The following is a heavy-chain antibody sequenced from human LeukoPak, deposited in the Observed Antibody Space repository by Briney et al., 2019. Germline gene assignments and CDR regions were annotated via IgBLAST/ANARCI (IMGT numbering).Heavy chain of an antibody. CDR3: ARGSRGYYDSSGEGIG. Sequence: SETLSLTCTVSGGSISSSSYYWGWIRQPPGKGLEWIGSIYYSGSTYYNPSLKSRVTISVDTSKNQFSLKLSSVTAADTAVYYCARGSRGYYDSSGEGIGWGQGTLVTVSS. D-gene: IGHD3-22*01. V-gene: IGHV4-39*07. CDR2: IYYSGST. J-gene: IGHJ4*02. CDR1: GGSISSSSYY.